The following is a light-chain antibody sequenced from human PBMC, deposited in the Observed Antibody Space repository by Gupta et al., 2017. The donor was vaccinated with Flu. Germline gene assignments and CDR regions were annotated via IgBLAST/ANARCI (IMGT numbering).Light chain of an antibody. CDR2: GND. CDR3: AAWDDSLNGWV. CDR1: SSNIGSSA. V-gene: IGLV1-44*01. Sequence: QSVLTQSPSASETPGQRVTISCSGGSSNIGSSAVNWYRQLPGAAPKLLNYGNDQRPSGVPDRFSGSKSGTSASLAIGGLQSEDEADYYCAAWDDSLNGWVFGGGTKLTVL. J-gene: IGLJ2*01.